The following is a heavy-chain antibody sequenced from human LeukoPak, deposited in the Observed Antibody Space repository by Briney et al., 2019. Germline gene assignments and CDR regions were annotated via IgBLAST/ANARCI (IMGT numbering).Heavy chain of an antibody. CDR3: ARVDGVYYYMDV. J-gene: IGHJ6*03. CDR2: INPNSGGT. CDR1: GGTFSSYA. Sequence: ASVKVSCKASGGTFSSYAISWVRQAPGQGLEWMGWINPNSGGTNYAQKFQGRVTMTRDTSISTAYMELSRLRSDDTAVYYCARVDGVYYYMDVWGKGTTVTVSS. V-gene: IGHV1-2*02. D-gene: IGHD4-17*01.